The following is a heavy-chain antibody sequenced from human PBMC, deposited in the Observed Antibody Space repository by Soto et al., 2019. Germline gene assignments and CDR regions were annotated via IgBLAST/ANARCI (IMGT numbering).Heavy chain of an antibody. Sequence: PWGSLRLSCAASGFTFISYSINFVRHSPFKWLEWVSSISSSSSYIYYADSVKGRFTISRDNAKNSLYLQMNSLRAEDTAVYYCARMESYYDSSGYSGLNYWGQGTLVTVSS. D-gene: IGHD3-22*01. J-gene: IGHJ4*02. CDR3: ARMESYYDSSGYSGLNY. V-gene: IGHV3-21*01. CDR2: ISSSSSYI. CDR1: GFTFISYS.